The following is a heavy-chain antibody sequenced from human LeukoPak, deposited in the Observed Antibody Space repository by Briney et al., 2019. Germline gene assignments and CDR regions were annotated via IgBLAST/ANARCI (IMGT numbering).Heavy chain of an antibody. Sequence: GGSLRLSCAASGFTFSSYAMSWVRQAPGKGLEWVSAISGSGGSTYYADSVKGRFTISRDNSKDTLYLQMNSLRAEDTAVCYCAKLNRGSRAAFDYWGQGAVVTVSS. CDR3: AKLNRGSRAAFDY. D-gene: IGHD1-26*01. CDR2: ISGSGGST. V-gene: IGHV3-23*01. J-gene: IGHJ4*02. CDR1: GFTFSSYA.